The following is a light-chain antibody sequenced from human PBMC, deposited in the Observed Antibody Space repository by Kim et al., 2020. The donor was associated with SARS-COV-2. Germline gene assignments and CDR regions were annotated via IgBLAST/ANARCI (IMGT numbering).Light chain of an antibody. CDR1: QSVSNL. CDR2: RAF. V-gene: IGKV1-5*03. J-gene: IGKJ2*01. CDR3: QHYRSYSYT. Sequence: ASIGYRVTITCRASQSVSNLLAWYQQKPGKAPKLLIYRAFNLETGVPSRFSGSGSGTHFTLTISGLQPDDFATYYCQHYRSYSYTFGQGTRLEI.